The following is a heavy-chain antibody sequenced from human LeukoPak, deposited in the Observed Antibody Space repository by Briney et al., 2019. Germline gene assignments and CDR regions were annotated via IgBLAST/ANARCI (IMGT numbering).Heavy chain of an antibody. CDR3: ARGPTGATRFDY. CDR2: INHSGST. Sequence: PSETLSLTCAVYGASFSGYYWSWIRQPPGKGLEWLGEINHSGSTNYKPSLKSRVTISVDTSKNQFSLKLSSVTAADTGVYYCARGPTGATRFDYWGQGTLVTVSS. J-gene: IGHJ4*02. D-gene: IGHD1-26*01. CDR1: GASFSGYY. V-gene: IGHV4-34*01.